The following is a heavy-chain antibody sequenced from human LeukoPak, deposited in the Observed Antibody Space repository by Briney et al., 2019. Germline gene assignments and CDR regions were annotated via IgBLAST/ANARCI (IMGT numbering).Heavy chain of an antibody. CDR2: MNPNSGNT. J-gene: IGHJ6*03. CDR1: GYTFTSYG. Sequence: ASVKVSCKASGYTFTSYGISWVRQATGQGLEWMGWMNPNSGNTGYAQKFQGRVTMTRNTSISTAYMELSSLRSEDTAVYYCARQYCSGGSCYSRYYYMDVWGKGTTVTISS. V-gene: IGHV1-8*02. CDR3: ARQYCSGGSCYSRYYYMDV. D-gene: IGHD2-15*01.